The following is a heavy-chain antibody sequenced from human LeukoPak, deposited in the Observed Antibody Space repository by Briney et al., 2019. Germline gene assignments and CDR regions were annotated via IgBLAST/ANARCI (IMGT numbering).Heavy chain of an antibody. D-gene: IGHD3-10*01. CDR1: GFVVTSNY. V-gene: IGHV3-21*04. Sequence: PGGSLRLSCAASGFVVTSNYMSWVRQAPGRGLEWVSAISGDSKYIYYTDSVKGRSTISRDNAKNSLYLQMNSLRAEDTAVYYCARVPTYYDSGSYGSWGQGTLVTVSS. CDR3: ARVPTYYDSGSYGS. CDR2: ISGDSKYI. J-gene: IGHJ5*02.